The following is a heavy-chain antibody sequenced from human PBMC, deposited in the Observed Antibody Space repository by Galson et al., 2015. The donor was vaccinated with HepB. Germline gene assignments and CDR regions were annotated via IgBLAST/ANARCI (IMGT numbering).Heavy chain of an antibody. V-gene: IGHV3-30*04. J-gene: IGHJ4*02. Sequence: SLRLCCAASGFTFSSYAMHWVRQAQGQGLVWVAVISYDGSNKYYAESVKGRFTISRDNSKNTLYLQMNSLRAEDTAVYYCARLPSRGSIEDFDFWGQGTLVTVSS. CDR1: GFTFSSYA. CDR3: ARLPSRGSIEDFDF. D-gene: IGHD6-19*01. CDR2: ISYDGSNK.